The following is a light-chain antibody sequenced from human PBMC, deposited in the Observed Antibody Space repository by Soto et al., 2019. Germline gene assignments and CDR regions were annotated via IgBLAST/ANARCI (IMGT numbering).Light chain of an antibody. J-gene: IGKJ3*01. CDR3: QNYNSAPYT. V-gene: IGKV1-27*01. CDR1: QAIRNS. Sequence: DIQMTQSPSSLSASVGDRVTITCRASQAIRNSLAWYQQKPGKAPKLLISGAFTLQSGVPSRFSGSGSGTDFTLTISSLQPEDVATYYCQNYNSAPYTFGPGTKVDLK. CDR2: GAF.